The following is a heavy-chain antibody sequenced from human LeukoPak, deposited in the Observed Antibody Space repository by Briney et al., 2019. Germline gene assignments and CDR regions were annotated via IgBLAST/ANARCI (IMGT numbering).Heavy chain of an antibody. Sequence: PGGSLRLSCVASGFTVSSNYMSRVRQAPGKGLEWVSVIYSGGSTYYADSVKGRFTISRDNSKNTLYLQMNSLRAEDTAVYYCARDSSSWDAFDIWGQGTMVTVSS. CDR2: IYSGGST. D-gene: IGHD6-13*01. CDR1: GFTVSSNY. J-gene: IGHJ3*02. V-gene: IGHV3-66*01. CDR3: ARDSSSWDAFDI.